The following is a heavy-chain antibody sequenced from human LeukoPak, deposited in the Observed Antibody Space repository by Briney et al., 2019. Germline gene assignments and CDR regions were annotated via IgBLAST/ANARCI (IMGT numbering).Heavy chain of an antibody. D-gene: IGHD3-16*02. CDR2: INSDGSAT. CDR3: ARGTAGYHSSYFDY. V-gene: IGHV3-74*01. J-gene: IGHJ4*02. Sequence: GGSLRLSCAASGFTFGSPWMHWVRQAPGKRLVWVSRINSDGSATAYADSVKGRFTISRDNAENTLYLQMNSLRAEDTAVYYCARGTAGYHSSYFDYWGQGTLVTVSS. CDR1: GFTFGSPW.